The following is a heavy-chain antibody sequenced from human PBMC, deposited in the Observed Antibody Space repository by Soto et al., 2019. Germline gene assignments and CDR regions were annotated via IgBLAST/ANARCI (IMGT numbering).Heavy chain of an antibody. CDR3: ATVSFLRYFDWLSLGAFDI. V-gene: IGHV1-46*01. J-gene: IGHJ3*02. CDR1: GYSFTDYF. D-gene: IGHD3-9*01. Sequence: ASVKVSCKTSGYSFTDYFIHWVRQAPGQGLEWMGIINPNADTTIYAQKFQGRVTMTEDTSTDTAYMELSSLRSEDTAVYYCATVSFLRYFDWLSLGAFDIWGQGTMVTVSS. CDR2: INPNADTT.